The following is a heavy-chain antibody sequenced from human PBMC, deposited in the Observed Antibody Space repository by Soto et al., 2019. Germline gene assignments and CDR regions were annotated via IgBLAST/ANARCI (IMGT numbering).Heavy chain of an antibody. CDR1: GFTFSSYS. Sequence: PGGSLRLSCAASGFTFSSYSMNWVRQAPGKGLEWVSSISSSSSYIYYADSVKGRFTISRDNAKNSLYLQMNSLRAEDTAVYYCARDLLTVTAAHDYWGQGTLVTVSS. CDR3: ARDLLTVTAAHDY. V-gene: IGHV3-21*01. D-gene: IGHD4-17*01. CDR2: ISSSSSYI. J-gene: IGHJ4*02.